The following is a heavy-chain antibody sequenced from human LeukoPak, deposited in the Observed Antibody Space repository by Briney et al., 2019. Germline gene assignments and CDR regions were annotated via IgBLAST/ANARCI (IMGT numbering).Heavy chain of an antibody. J-gene: IGHJ6*03. CDR1: GYSFTSYW. Sequence: NHGEALKISCKGSGYSFTSYWIGWVRQMPGKGLEWMGISYPGDSDTRYSPSFQGQVTISADKSISTAYLQWSRLKASDTAMYYCARGYCSGGSCYPHYYYYYYMDVWGKGTTVTVSS. CDR2: SYPGDSDT. D-gene: IGHD2-15*01. V-gene: IGHV5-51*01. CDR3: ARGYCSGGSCYPHYYYYYYMDV.